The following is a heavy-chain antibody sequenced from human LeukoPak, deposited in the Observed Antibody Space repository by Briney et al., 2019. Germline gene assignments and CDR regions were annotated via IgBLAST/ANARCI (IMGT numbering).Heavy chain of an antibody. CDR3: ARDDGGTHTSSLDY. J-gene: IGHJ4*02. Sequence: HSGGSLRLSCAASGFTFSTYEMHWVRQSPGKGLEWVSYMSSTGDIIYYADSVKGRFTISRDNAKNSLYLQMDSLRAEDTAVYYCARDDGGTHTSSLDYWGQGTQVAVSS. D-gene: IGHD2-2*01. CDR1: GFTFSTYE. V-gene: IGHV3-48*03. CDR2: MSSTGDII.